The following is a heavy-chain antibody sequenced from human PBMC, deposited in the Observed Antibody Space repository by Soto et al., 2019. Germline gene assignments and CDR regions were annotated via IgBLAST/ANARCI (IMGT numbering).Heavy chain of an antibody. CDR2: IIPVFQTA. V-gene: IGHV1-69*01. Sequence: QEQLVQSGAEVKKPGSSVKVSCKASGGLFSSYPISWVRQVPGQGLEWMGGIIPVFQTAYYTQRFQGRVTITADESTNTAYMELSSLRSEDTAIYYCARLLTEGATFREDAFDLWGQGTKVIVS. CDR3: ARLLTEGATFREDAFDL. J-gene: IGHJ3*01. CDR1: GGLFSSYP. D-gene: IGHD1-26*01.